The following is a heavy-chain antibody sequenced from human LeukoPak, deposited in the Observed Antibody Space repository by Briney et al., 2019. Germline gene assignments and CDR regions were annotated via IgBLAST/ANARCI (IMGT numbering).Heavy chain of an antibody. D-gene: IGHD3-3*01. V-gene: IGHV4-59*01. CDR3: ARADEPFRSDYAGGYYYFDL. J-gene: IGHJ2*01. Sequence: PSETLSLTCTVSGGTLNNNYLSWIRQPPGKGLEWIGFISYSGSAKYYSSPKGGVSISLATPTNQFSLDLTSVTSVDTAVYYCARADEPFRSDYAGGYYYFDLWGRGTLVTVSS. CDR1: GGTLNNNY. CDR2: ISYSGSA.